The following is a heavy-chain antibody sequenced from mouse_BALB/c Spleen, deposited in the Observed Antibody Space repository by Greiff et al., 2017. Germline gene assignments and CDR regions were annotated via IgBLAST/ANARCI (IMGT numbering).Heavy chain of an antibody. Sequence: EVKLMESGPSLVKPSQTLSLTCSVTGDSITSGYWNWVRKFPGNQLEYMGYISYSGSTYYNPSLKSRISITRDTSKNQYYLQLSSVTTEDTATYYCARKEYGNSWFAYWGQGTLVTVSA. CDR1: GDSITSGY. V-gene: IGHV3-8*02. CDR3: ARKEYGNSWFAY. D-gene: IGHD2-10*02. J-gene: IGHJ3*01. CDR2: ISYSGST.